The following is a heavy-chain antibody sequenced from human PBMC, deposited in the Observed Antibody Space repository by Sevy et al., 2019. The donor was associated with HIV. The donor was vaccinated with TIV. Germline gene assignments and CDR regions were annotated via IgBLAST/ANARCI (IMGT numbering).Heavy chain of an antibody. CDR3: ARVDDFYYSGGSCYHYGMDV. CDR1: GYTFTSYG. D-gene: IGHD2-15*01. J-gene: IGHJ6*02. CDR2: ISAYNGNT. Sequence: ASVKVSCKASGYTFTSYGISWVRQAPGQGLEWMGWISAYNGNTNYAQKLQGRVTMTTDTSTSTAYMELRSLRSDDTAVYYCARVDDFYYSGGSCYHYGMDVWGQGTTVTVSS. V-gene: IGHV1-18*01.